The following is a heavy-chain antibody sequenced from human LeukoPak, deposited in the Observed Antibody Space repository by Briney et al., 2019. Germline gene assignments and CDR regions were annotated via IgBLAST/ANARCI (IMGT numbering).Heavy chain of an antibody. CDR2: IYAGGST. D-gene: IGHD3-10*01. Sequence: PGGSLRLSCAASGFTVSSNYMSWVRQAPGKGLEWVSVIYAGGSTYYADSVKGRFTISRANSKNTLYLQMNSLRAEDTAVYYCARLWFGGYYFDYWGQGTLVTVSS. CDR3: ARLWFGGYYFDY. CDR1: GFTVSSNY. V-gene: IGHV3-53*01. J-gene: IGHJ4*02.